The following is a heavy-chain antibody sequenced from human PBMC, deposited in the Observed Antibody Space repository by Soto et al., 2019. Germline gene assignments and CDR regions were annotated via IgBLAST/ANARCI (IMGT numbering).Heavy chain of an antibody. Sequence: EVQLVESGGGLIQPGGSLRLTCAASGFAVSSNYMSWVRQAPGKGLEWVSLIYSGGTTYYADSVKGRFTISRDNPKNTLYLQMNSLRAEDTAVYYCARASKGSGYSPHAFDIWGQGTMVTVSS. V-gene: IGHV3-53*01. J-gene: IGHJ3*02. CDR2: IYSGGTT. CDR1: GFAVSSNY. CDR3: ARASKGSGYSPHAFDI. D-gene: IGHD3-22*01.